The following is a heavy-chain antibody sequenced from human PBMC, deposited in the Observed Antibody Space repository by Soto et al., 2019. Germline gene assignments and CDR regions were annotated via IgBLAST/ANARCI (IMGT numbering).Heavy chain of an antibody. CDR2: INPSGGST. D-gene: IGHD3-3*01. V-gene: IGHV1-46*01. J-gene: IGHJ4*01. Sequence: GASVKVSCKASGYTFTSYYMHWVRQAPGQGLEWMGIINPSGGSTSYAQKFQGRVTMTRDTSTSTVYMELSSLRSEDTAVYYCARDFWGWDSKNDYYLCGYYPYGMEYWGQRTLVNDPS. CDR1: GYTFTSYY. CDR3: ARDFWGWDSKNDYYLCGYYPYGMEY.